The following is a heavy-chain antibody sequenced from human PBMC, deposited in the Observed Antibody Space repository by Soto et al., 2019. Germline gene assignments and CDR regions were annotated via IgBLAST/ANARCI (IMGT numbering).Heavy chain of an antibody. CDR3: ARSAGTFGGSCYPGCDWFDP. Sequence: QVQLVQSGAEVKKPGASVKVSCKASGYTFTSYDINWVRQATGQGLERMGWMNPNSGNTGYAQKSQGRVTMTRNTSIGTAYMELSSLRSEDTAVYYCARSAGTFGGSCYPGCDWFDPWGQGTLVTVSS. V-gene: IGHV1-8*01. CDR1: GYTFTSYD. J-gene: IGHJ5*02. CDR2: MNPNSGNT. D-gene: IGHD2-15*01.